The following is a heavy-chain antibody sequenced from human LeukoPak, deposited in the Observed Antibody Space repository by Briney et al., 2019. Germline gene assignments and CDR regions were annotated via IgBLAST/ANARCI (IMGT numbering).Heavy chain of an antibody. CDR3: ARLSGYSSGHYYSDY. CDR2: ISNSGGT. V-gene: IGHV4-59*01. Sequence: SETLSLTCTVSGGSISSYYWNWIRQPPGKRLEWIGYISNSGGTNYNPSLKSRVSISVDTSKNQFSLKLSSVTAADTAVYYCARLSGYSSGHYYSDYWGQGTLVTVSS. J-gene: IGHJ4*02. D-gene: IGHD3-22*01. CDR1: GGSISSYY.